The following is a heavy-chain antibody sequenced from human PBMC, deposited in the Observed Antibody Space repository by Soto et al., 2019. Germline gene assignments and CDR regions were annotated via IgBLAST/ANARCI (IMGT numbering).Heavy chain of an antibody. Sequence: SETRSLTCTVSGGSISSSSSYWGWIRQPPGKGLEWIGSIYYSGSTYYNPSLKSRVTISVDTSKNQFSLKLSSVTAADTAVYYCARRGYYGSGDDYWGKGTLVTVS. CDR1: GGSISSSSSY. D-gene: IGHD3-10*01. CDR2: IYYSGST. CDR3: ARRGYYGSGDDY. V-gene: IGHV4-39*01. J-gene: IGHJ4*02.